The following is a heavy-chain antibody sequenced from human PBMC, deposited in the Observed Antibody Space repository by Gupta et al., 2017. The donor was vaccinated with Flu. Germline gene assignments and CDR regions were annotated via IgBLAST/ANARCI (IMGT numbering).Heavy chain of an antibody. V-gene: IGHV3-33*01. CDR1: GFTFSSYG. CDR2: IWYDGSNK. Sequence: QVQLVESGGGVVQPGRSLRLSCAASGFTFSSYGMHWVRQAPGKGLEWVAVIWYDGSNKYYADSVKGRFTISRDNSKNTLYLQMNSLRAEDTAVYYCAREGDDYGDPIEKYYFDYWGQGTLVTVSS. CDR3: AREGDDYGDPIEKYYFDY. J-gene: IGHJ4*02. D-gene: IGHD4-17*01.